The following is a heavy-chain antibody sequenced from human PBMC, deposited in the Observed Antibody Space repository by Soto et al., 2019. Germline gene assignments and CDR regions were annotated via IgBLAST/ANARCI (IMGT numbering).Heavy chain of an antibody. V-gene: IGHV3-23*01. CDR2: ISGSGGTT. Sequence: EVQLLESGGGLVQPGGSLRLSCEASGFTFSSYARSWVRQAPGKGLEWVSAISGSGGTTYYADSVKGRFTFSRDNSKNTLYLQMNSLRAEDTAVYYCAKTANGWFSAFDIWGQGTMVTVSS. CDR3: AKTANGWFSAFDI. J-gene: IGHJ3*02. D-gene: IGHD6-19*01. CDR1: GFTFSSYA.